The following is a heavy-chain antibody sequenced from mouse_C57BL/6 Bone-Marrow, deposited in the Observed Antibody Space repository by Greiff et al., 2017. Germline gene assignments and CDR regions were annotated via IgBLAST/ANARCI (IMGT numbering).Heavy chain of an antibody. CDR3: TREVYEYYFGY. CDR2: INPSNGGT. V-gene: IGHV1S81*02. CDR1: GYTFTSYY. D-gene: IGHD2-12*01. J-gene: IGHJ2*01. Sequence: QVQLQQPGAELVKPGASVKLSCKASGYTFTSYYMYWVKQRPGQGLEWIGGINPSNGGTNFNEKFKSKATLTVDKSSSTAYMQLSSLTSEDSAFYDSTREVYEYYFGYGGQGTTLTVSA.